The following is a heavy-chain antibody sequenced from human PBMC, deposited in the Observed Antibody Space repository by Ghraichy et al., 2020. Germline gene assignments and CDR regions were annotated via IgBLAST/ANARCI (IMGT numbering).Heavy chain of an antibody. D-gene: IGHD6-6*01. CDR3: AKGGYSSSSPAAVYYYYGMDV. J-gene: IGHJ6*02. CDR1: GFTFSSYA. V-gene: IGHV3-23*01. Sequence: GGSLRLSCAASGFTFSSYAMSWVRQAPGKGLEWVSAISGSGGSTYYADSVKGRFTISRDNSKNTLYLQMNSLRAEDTAVYYCAKGGYSSSSPAAVYYYYGMDVWGQGTTVTVSS. CDR2: ISGSGGST.